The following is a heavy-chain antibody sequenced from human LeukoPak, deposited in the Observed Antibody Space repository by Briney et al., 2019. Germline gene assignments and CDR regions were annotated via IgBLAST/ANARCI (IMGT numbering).Heavy chain of an antibody. Sequence: PGKSLRLSCAASGFTFSSYWMHWVRQAPGKGLEWVAVISYDGSNKYYADSVKGRFTISRDNSKNTLYLQMNSLRAEDTAVYYCARDIVVVPAAAYYYYYGMDVWGQGTTVTVSS. CDR3: ARDIVVVPAAAYYYYYGMDV. CDR1: GFTFSSYW. V-gene: IGHV3-30-3*01. D-gene: IGHD2-2*01. J-gene: IGHJ6*02. CDR2: ISYDGSNK.